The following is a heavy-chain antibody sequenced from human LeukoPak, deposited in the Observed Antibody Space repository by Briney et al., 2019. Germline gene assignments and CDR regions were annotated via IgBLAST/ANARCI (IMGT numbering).Heavy chain of an antibody. CDR1: GFTVSSNY. D-gene: IGHD3-10*01. Sequence: GGSLRLSCAASGFTVSSNYMSWVRQAPGKGPEWVSVIYSGGSTYYADSVKGRFTISRDNSKNTLYLQMNSLRAEDTAVYYCARAFPYYYGSGSYHLDYWGQGTLVTVSS. J-gene: IGHJ4*02. CDR2: IYSGGST. CDR3: ARAFPYYYGSGSYHLDY. V-gene: IGHV3-66*01.